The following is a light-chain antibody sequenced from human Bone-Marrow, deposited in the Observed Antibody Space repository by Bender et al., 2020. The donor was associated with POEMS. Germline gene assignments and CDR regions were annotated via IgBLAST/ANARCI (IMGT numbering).Light chain of an antibody. CDR3: QSYDSSLRRLE. CDR1: SSNIGAGYD. Sequence: QSVLTQPPSLSEAPRQRVTISCTGSSSNIGAGYDVHWYQRLPGTAPRLLIYANNNRPSGAPDRFSGSKSGTSASLAITGLQAEDEADYYCQSYDSSLRRLEFGGGTKLTVL. V-gene: IGLV1-40*01. J-gene: IGLJ2*01. CDR2: ANN.